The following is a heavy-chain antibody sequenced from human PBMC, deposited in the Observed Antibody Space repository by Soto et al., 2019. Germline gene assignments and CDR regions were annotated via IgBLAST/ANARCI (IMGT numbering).Heavy chain of an antibody. V-gene: IGHV3-30-3*01. CDR2: IWYDGSNK. D-gene: IGHD6-13*01. CDR1: GFTFSSYA. Sequence: QVQLVESGGGVVQPGRSLRLSCAASGFTFSSYAMHWVRQAPGKGLERVAVIWYDGSNKYYADSVKGRFTISRDNSKKTLYLQMNSLRDEDTAVYYCARDVQVCSSWYLDYSYDMDVWGQGTTVTVSS. J-gene: IGHJ6*02. CDR3: ARDVQVCSSWYLDYSYDMDV.